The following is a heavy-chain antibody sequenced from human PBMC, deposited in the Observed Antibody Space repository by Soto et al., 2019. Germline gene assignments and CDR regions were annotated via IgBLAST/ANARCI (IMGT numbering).Heavy chain of an antibody. J-gene: IGHJ4*02. Sequence: QVQLLQSGAEVKKPGASVKVSCKTSGYLFTSYGINWVRRAPGQGLEWLGWISAYNGDTNYAQKFQGRVTMTTATSTSTASMDLRSLRSDDTAVYYCARDTGATNTPHSNDYCGKGTLVTVSS. D-gene: IGHD2-8*02. CDR3: ARDTGATNTPHSNDY. V-gene: IGHV1-18*01. CDR1: GYLFTSYG. CDR2: ISAYNGDT.